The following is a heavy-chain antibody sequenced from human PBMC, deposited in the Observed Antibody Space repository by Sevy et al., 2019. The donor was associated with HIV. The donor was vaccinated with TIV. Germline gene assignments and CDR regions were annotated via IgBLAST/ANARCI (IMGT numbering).Heavy chain of an antibody. J-gene: IGHJ3*02. Sequence: GGSLRLSCAASGFTFSNAWMSWVRQAPGKGLEWVGRIRSKVDGGTTDYAAPVKGRFTISRDDSKNTLHLQMNSLQTEDTAVYYCTNGDNEYRDAFDIWGQGTMVTVSS. V-gene: IGHV3-15*01. D-gene: IGHD2-2*01. CDR2: IRSKVDGGTT. CDR1: GFTFSNAW. CDR3: TNGDNEYRDAFDI.